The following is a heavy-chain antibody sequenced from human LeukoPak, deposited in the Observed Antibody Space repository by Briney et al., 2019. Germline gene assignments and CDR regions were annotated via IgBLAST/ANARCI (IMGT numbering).Heavy chain of an antibody. J-gene: IGHJ4*02. CDR2: ISSSTYYI. V-gene: IGHV3-21*01. CDR3: ARANYGDYTFDY. Sequence: GGSLRLSCAASGFTFSTYSMNWVRQAPGKGLEWVASISSSTYYIYYTDSVKGRFTISRDNAKNSLYLQMNSLRAEDTAVYYCARANYGDYTFDYWGQGTLVTVSS. CDR1: GFTFSTYS. D-gene: IGHD4-17*01.